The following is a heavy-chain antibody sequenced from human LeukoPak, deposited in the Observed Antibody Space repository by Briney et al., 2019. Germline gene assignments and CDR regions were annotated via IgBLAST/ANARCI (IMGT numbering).Heavy chain of an antibody. V-gene: IGHV3-23*01. CDR3: AKASGNYHYTDL. J-gene: IGHJ6*03. CDR1: GFIFSSHD. Sequence: GGSLRLSCAASGFIFSSHDMSWVRQAPGKGLEWVSAISGSDGTAYYADSVKGRFTISRDNSKNTLYLQMNSRGAEDTAAYYCAKASGNYHYTDLWGKGTTVTVSS. CDR2: ISGSDGTA.